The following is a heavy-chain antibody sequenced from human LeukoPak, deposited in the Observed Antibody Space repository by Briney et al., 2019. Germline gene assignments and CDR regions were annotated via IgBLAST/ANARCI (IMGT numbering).Heavy chain of an antibody. Sequence: GRSPRLSCAASGFTFSSYLMNWVRQAPGTGLEWASGISSGSSYIYYADSVKGQFTISRDNAKNSLYLQMNGLRADDTAVYYCAKGTGRNSSIAASGTWGQGTLVTVSS. CDR3: AKGTGRNSSIAASGT. J-gene: IGHJ4*02. CDR1: GFTFSSYL. V-gene: IGHV3-21*01. CDR2: ISSGSSYI. D-gene: IGHD6-13*01.